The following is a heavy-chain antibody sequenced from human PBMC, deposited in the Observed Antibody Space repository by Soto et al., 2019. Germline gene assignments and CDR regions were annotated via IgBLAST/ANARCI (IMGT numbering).Heavy chain of an antibody. CDR2: IYYSGST. J-gene: IGHJ6*02. Sequence: SETLSLTCTVSGGYISSGGYYWSWIRQHPGKGLEWIGYIYYSGSTYYNPSLKSRVTISVDTSKNQFSLKLSSVTAADTAVYYCARDSVYSSGYYYTDYYGMDVWGQGTTVTVS. CDR1: GGYISSGGYY. CDR3: ARDSVYSSGYYYTDYYGMDV. V-gene: IGHV4-31*03. D-gene: IGHD3-22*01.